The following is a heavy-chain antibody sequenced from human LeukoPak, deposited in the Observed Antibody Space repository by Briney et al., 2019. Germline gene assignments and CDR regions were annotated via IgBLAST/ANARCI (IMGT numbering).Heavy chain of an antibody. V-gene: IGHV3-15*01. D-gene: IGHD3-9*01. Sequence: GGSLRLSCAASGFTFSNAWMSWVRQAPGKGLEWVGRIKSKTDGGTTDYAAPVKGRFTISRDDSKNTLYLQMNSLKTEDTAVYYCTTAAVLRYFDWLSEWGQGTLVTVSS. J-gene: IGHJ4*02. CDR1: GFTFSNAW. CDR2: IKSKTDGGTT. CDR3: TTAAVLRYFDWLSE.